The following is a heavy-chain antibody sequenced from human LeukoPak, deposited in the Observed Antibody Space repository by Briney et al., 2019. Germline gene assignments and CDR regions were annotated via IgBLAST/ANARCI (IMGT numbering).Heavy chain of an antibody. D-gene: IGHD3-16*01. Sequence: PSETLSLTCAVYGGSFSGYYWSWIRQPPGKRLEWIGEINHSGSTNYNPSLKSRATISVDTSKNRFSLKLTSVTAADTAVYYCARGSVVGLGYWGQGTLVTVSS. CDR3: ARGSVVGLGY. CDR2: INHSGST. J-gene: IGHJ4*02. CDR1: GGSFSGYY. V-gene: IGHV4-34*01.